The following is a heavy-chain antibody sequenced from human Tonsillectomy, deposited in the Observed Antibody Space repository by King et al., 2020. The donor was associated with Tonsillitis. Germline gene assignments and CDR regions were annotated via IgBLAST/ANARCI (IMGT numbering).Heavy chain of an antibody. D-gene: IGHD3-16*01. CDR3: AKVQGMSTFGRGIYYYGLDV. V-gene: IGHV3-30*02. CDR1: GFTFSNYG. CDR2: IWNDGNSK. Sequence: VQLVESGGGVVQPGGSLRLSCAASGFTFSNYGMHWFRQAPGKGLEWVAFIWNDGNSKYFGDSVKGRFTISRENSKNTLFLQMTSLRTEDTAVYYCAKVQGMSTFGRGIYYYGLDVWGQGTAVTVSS. J-gene: IGHJ6*02.